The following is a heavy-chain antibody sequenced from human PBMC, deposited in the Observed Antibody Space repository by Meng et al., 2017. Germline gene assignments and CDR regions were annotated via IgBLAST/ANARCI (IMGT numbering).Heavy chain of an antibody. CDR3: ASIDSRIAAAGKLYYFDY. CDR1: GGSISSSSYY. D-gene: IGHD6-13*01. J-gene: IGHJ4*02. Sequence: GSLRLSCTVSGGSISSSSYYWGWIRQPPGKGLEWIGSIYYSGSTYYNPSLKSRVTISVDTSKNQFSLKLSSVTVADTAVYYCASIDSRIAAAGKLYYFDYWGQGTLVTVSS. V-gene: IGHV4-39*07. CDR2: IYYSGST.